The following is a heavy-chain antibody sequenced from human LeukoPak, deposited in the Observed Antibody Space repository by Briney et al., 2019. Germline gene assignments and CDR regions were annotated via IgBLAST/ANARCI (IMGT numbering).Heavy chain of an antibody. CDR1: GFTVSSNY. V-gene: IGHV3-66*01. J-gene: IGHJ4*02. D-gene: IGHD3-22*01. CDR2: IYVGGTT. Sequence: GGSLRLSCAASGFTVSSNYMSWVRQAPGKGLEWVSIIYVGGTTYYADSVKGRFTISRDNSKNTLYLQMSSLRAEDTAVFYCARGKRPYDSSGFYWFDYWGQGTLVTVSS. CDR3: ARGKRPYDSSGFYWFDY.